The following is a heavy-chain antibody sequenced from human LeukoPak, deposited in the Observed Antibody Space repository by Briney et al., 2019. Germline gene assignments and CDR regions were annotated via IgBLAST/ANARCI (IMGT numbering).Heavy chain of an antibody. J-gene: IGHJ6*03. Sequence: SETLSLTCTVSGGSISSHYWSWIRQPPGKGLEWIGYIYYSGSTNYNPSLKSRVTISVDTSKNQFSLKLSSVTAADTAVYYCAMGPPRSGAQRNYYMDVWGKGTTVTVSS. CDR1: GGSISSHY. D-gene: IGHD2-2*01. CDR3: AMGPPRSGAQRNYYMDV. CDR2: IYYSGST. V-gene: IGHV4-59*11.